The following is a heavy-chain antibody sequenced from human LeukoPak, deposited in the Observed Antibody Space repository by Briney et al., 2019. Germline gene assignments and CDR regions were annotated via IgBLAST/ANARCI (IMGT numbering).Heavy chain of an antibody. CDR2: ISYDGSNK. CDR1: GFTFSSYG. Sequence: GGSLRLSCAASGFTFSSYGMHWVRQAPGKGLEWVAVISYDGSNKYYADSVKGRFTISRDNSKNTLYLQMNSLRAEDTAVYYCARNDVATLYFDYWGQGTLVTVSS. CDR3: ARNDVATLYFDY. V-gene: IGHV3-30*03. D-gene: IGHD5-12*01. J-gene: IGHJ4*02.